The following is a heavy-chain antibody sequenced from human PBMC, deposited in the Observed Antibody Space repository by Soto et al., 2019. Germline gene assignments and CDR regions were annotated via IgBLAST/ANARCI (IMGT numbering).Heavy chain of an antibody. Sequence: ASVKVSCKASGYTFTGYYMHWVRQAPGQGLEWMGWINPNSGGTNYAQKFQGWVTMTRDTSISTAYMELSRLRSDDTAVYYCARDGYCISTSCSDRKYYYGMDVWGKGTTVTVSS. V-gene: IGHV1-2*04. J-gene: IGHJ6*04. D-gene: IGHD2-2*03. CDR1: GYTFTGYY. CDR3: ARDGYCISTSCSDRKYYYGMDV. CDR2: INPNSGGT.